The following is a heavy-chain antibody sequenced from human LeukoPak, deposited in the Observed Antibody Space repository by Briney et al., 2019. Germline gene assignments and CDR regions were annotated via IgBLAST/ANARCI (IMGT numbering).Heavy chain of an antibody. J-gene: IGHJ4*02. CDR3: ARGRPIDY. CDR1: GGSFSGYY. CDR2: INHSGST. V-gene: IGHV4-34*01. Sequence: KSSETLSLTCAVYGGSFSGYYWSWIRQPPGKGLEWIGEINHSGSTNYNPSLKSRVTISVDTSKNQFSLKLSSVTAADTAVYYCARGRPIDYWGQGTLVTVSS.